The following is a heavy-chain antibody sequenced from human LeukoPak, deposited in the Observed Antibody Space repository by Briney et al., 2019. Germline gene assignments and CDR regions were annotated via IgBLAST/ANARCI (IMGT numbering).Heavy chain of an antibody. CDR1: GFTSNY. V-gene: IGHV3-48*02. CDR2: IYSDGSTT. J-gene: IGHJ4*02. Sequence: PGGSLRLACAASGFTSNYMSWVRQAPGKGLEWISLIYSDGSTTFYADSVKGRFTISRDNAKNSLYLQMNSLRDEDTAVYYCARDGVRRTYYFDYWGQGTLVTVSS. CDR3: ARDGVRRTYYFDY. D-gene: IGHD3-10*01.